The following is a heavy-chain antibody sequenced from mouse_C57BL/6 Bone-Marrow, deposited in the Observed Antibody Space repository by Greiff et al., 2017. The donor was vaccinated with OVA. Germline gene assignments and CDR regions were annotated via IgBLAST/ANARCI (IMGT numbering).Heavy chain of an antibody. CDR2: ILPNSGST. Sequence: QVQLQQPGAELVKPGASVKLSCKASGYTFTSYWMHWVKQRPGQGLEWVGMILPNSGSTNYNEKFTSKATLTVDKSSSTANMQLSSLTYEDAAVYYGATPSTGAWFAYWGQGTLVTVAA. CDR1: GYTFTSYW. J-gene: IGHJ3*01. V-gene: IGHV1-64*01. CDR3: ATPSTGAWFAY.